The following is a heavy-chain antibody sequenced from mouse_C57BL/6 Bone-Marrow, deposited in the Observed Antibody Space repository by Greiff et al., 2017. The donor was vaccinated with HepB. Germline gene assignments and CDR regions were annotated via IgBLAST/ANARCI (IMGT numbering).Heavy chain of an antibody. CDR1: GYTFTSYG. D-gene: IGHD2-3*01. CDR2: IYIGNGYT. J-gene: IGHJ1*03. Sequence: EVHLVESGAELVRPGSSVKVSCKTSGYTFTSYGINWVKQRPGQGLEWIGYIYIGNGYTEYNEKFKGKATLTSDTSSSTAYMQLSSLTSEDSAIYFCARVYDGYCRYFDVWGTGTTVTVSS. V-gene: IGHV1-58*01. CDR3: ARVYDGYCRYFDV.